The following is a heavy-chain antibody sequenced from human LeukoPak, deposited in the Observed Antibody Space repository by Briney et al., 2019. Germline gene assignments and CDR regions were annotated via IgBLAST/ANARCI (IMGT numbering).Heavy chain of an antibody. CDR3: ARDGEYCSSTSCPPYFDY. J-gene: IGHJ4*02. CDR2: ISWNSGSI. Sequence: GRSLRLSCAASGFTFDDYAMHWVRQAPGKGLEWVSGISWNSGSIGYADSVKGRFTISRDNAKNSLYLQMNSLRAEDTAVYYCARDGEYCSSTSCPPYFDYWGQGTLVTVSS. CDR1: GFTFDDYA. D-gene: IGHD2-2*01. V-gene: IGHV3-9*01.